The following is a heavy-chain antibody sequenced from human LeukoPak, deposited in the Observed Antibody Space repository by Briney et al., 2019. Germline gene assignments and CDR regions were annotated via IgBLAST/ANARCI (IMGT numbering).Heavy chain of an antibody. J-gene: IGHJ3*02. CDR3: ARFQYSSGFPGAFDI. Sequence: SETLSLTCTVSGGSISSGSYYWSWIRQPAGKGLEWIGRIYTSGSTNYNPSLKSRVTISVDTSKNQFSLKLSSVTAADTAVYYCARFQYSSGFPGAFDIWGQGTMVTVSS. CDR2: IYTSGST. CDR1: GGSISSGSYY. V-gene: IGHV4-61*02. D-gene: IGHD6-19*01.